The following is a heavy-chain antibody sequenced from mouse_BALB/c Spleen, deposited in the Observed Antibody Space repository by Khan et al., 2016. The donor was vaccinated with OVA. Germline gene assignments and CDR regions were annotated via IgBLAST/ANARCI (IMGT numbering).Heavy chain of an antibody. V-gene: IGHV1-7*01. CDR1: GYTFTKYW. Sequence: QVQLKQSGAELAKPGASVKMSCKASGYTFTKYWMHWVKQRPGQGLEWIGYINPSTGYTEYNQKFKDKATLTADKSSSTAYMQLSSLTSEDSAVYYCVNHGSSSAWFTYGGQGTLVTVAA. J-gene: IGHJ3*01. D-gene: IGHD1-1*01. CDR2: INPSTGYT. CDR3: VNHGSSSAWFTY.